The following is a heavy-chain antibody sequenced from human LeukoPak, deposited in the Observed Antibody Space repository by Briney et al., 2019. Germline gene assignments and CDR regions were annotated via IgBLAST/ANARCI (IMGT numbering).Heavy chain of an antibody. CDR3: ARILIQMATITVIDY. CDR2: ISAYNGNT. CDR1: GYTFTSYG. D-gene: IGHD5-24*01. Sequence: GASVKVSCKASGYTFTSYGISWVRQAPGQGLEWMGWISAYNGNTNYAQKLQGRVTMTTDTSTSTAYMALRSLRSDDTAVYYCARILIQMATITVIDYWGQGTLVTVSS. V-gene: IGHV1-18*01. J-gene: IGHJ4*02.